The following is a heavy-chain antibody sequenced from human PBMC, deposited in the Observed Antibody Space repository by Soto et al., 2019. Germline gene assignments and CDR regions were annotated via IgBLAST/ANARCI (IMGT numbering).Heavy chain of an antibody. V-gene: IGHV1-18*01. Sequence: GASVKVSCKASGYTFTSYGISWVRQAPGQGLEWMGWISAYNGNTNYAQKLQGRVTMTTDTSTSTAYMELRSLRSDDTAVYYCARDLSLLWFGESYYYYGMDVWGQGTKVTVSS. J-gene: IGHJ6*02. D-gene: IGHD3-10*01. CDR3: ARDLSLLWFGESYYYYGMDV. CDR1: GYTFTSYG. CDR2: ISAYNGNT.